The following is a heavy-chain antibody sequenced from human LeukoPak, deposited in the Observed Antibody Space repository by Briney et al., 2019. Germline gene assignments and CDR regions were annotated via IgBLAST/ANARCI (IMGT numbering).Heavy chain of an antibody. J-gene: IGHJ6*02. CDR3: ARSQGITMVRGVKSSLYYYYGMDV. CDR2: IYYSGST. CDR1: GGSISSYY. Sequence: SETLSLTCTVSGGSISSYYWSWIRQPPGKGLEWIGYIYYSGSTNYNPSLKSRVTISVDTSKNQFSLKLSSVTAADTAVYYCARSQGITMVRGVKSSLYYYYGMDVWGQGTTVTVSS. D-gene: IGHD3-10*01. V-gene: IGHV4-59*01.